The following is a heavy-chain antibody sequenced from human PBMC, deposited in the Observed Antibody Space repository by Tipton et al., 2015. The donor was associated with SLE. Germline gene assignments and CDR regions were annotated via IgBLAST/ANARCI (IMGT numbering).Heavy chain of an antibody. V-gene: IGHV4-59*01. D-gene: IGHD3-10*01. Sequence: TLSLTCTVSGGSISSYYWSWIRQPPGKGLEWIGYIYYSGSTNYNPSLKSRVTISVDTSKNQFSLKLSSVTAADTAVYYCARVRGRVYCQHWGQGTLVTVSS. CDR1: GGSISSYY. CDR2: IYYSGST. J-gene: IGHJ1*01. CDR3: ARVRGRVYCQH.